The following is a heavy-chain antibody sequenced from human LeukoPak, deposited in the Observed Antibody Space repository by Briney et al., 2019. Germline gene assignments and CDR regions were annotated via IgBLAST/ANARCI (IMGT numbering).Heavy chain of an antibody. D-gene: IGHD4-23*01. Sequence: PSETLSLTCTVSGGSISSYYWSWTRQPAGKGLKWIGRIYTSGSTNYNPSLKSRVTMSVDTSKNQFSLKLSSVTAADTAVYYCAGADYGGDSLFDYWGQGTLVTVSS. CDR3: AGADYGGDSLFDY. CDR2: IYTSGST. J-gene: IGHJ4*02. V-gene: IGHV4-4*07. CDR1: GGSISSYY.